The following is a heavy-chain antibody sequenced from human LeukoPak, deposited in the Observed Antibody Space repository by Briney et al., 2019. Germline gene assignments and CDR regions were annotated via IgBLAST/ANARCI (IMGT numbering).Heavy chain of an antibody. CDR1: GGSISSYY. J-gene: IGHJ6*03. CDR2: IYYSGST. Sequence: SETLSLTCTVSGGSISSYYWSWIRQPPGKGLEWIGYIYYSGSTNYNPSLKSRVTISVDTSKNQFSLKLSSVTAADTAVYYCARDPTGPPPGRYYSSYMDVWGKGTTVTVSS. CDR3: ARDPTGPPPGRYYSSYMDV. D-gene: IGHD1-1*01. V-gene: IGHV4-59*01.